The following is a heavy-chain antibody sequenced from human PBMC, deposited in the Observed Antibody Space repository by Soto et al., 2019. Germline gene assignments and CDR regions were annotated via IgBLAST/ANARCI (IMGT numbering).Heavy chain of an antibody. CDR3: AREWVDIVVVPAATAVMDV. CDR1: GFTFSSYG. CDR2: IWYDGSNK. D-gene: IGHD2-2*03. Sequence: GGSLRLSCAASGFTFSSYGMHWVRQAPGKGLEWVAVIWYDGSNKYYADSVKGRFTISRDNSKNTLYLQMNSLRAEDTAVYYCAREWVDIVVVPAATAVMDVWGKGTTVTVSS. V-gene: IGHV3-33*01. J-gene: IGHJ6*03.